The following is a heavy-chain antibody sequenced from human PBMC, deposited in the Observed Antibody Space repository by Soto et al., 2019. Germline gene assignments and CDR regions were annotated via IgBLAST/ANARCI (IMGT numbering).Heavy chain of an antibody. J-gene: IGHJ4*02. CDR1: GYTFTGYY. Sequence: ASVKVSCKASGYTFTGYYMHWVRQAPGQGLEWMGWINPNSGGTNYAQKFQGRVTMTRDTSISTAYMELSRLRSDDTAVYYCESMDIVATVDFDYWGQGNIVTVYS. V-gene: IGHV1-2*02. CDR2: INPNSGGT. D-gene: IGHD5-12*01. CDR3: ESMDIVATVDFDY.